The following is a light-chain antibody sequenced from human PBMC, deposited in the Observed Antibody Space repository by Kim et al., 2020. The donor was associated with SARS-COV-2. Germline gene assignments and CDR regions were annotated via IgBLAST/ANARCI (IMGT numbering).Light chain of an antibody. Sequence: VSPGKTARITCSGDVLAKKYARWFQQKPGQAPVLVIYKDSERPSGIPERFSGSSSGTTVTLTISGAQVEDEADYYCYSAADNNLVFGGGTKLTVL. CDR2: KDS. CDR1: VLAKKY. CDR3: YSAADNNLV. J-gene: IGLJ3*02. V-gene: IGLV3-27*01.